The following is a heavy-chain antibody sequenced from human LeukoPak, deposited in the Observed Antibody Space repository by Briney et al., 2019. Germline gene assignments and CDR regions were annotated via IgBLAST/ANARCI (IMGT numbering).Heavy chain of an antibody. J-gene: IGHJ4*02. CDR1: GGSISSNTYY. CDR2: IRYSGRT. Sequence: PSETLSLTCTVSGGSISSNTYYWSWIRPPPGKGLEWIGSIRYSGRTYYKPSLKSRVTLSVDTSKNQLLLNLRSVTAADTAMYYCAREFNGSPDYLGQGTLVTVSS. CDR3: AREFNGSPDY. V-gene: IGHV4-39*02. D-gene: IGHD6-25*01.